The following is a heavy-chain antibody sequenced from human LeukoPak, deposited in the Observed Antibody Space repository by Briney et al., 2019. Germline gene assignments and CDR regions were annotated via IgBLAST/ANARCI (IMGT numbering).Heavy chain of an antibody. J-gene: IGHJ4*02. V-gene: IGHV1-69*05. CDR2: IIPIFGTA. CDR1: GGTFSSYA. D-gene: IGHD3-22*01. CDR3: ARVPALGSSGYIDY. Sequence: SVKVSCKASGGTFSSYAISWVRQAPGRGLEWMGRIIPIFGTADYAQKFQGRVTITTDESTSTAYMELSSLRSEDTAVYYCARVPALGSSGYIDYWGQGTLVTVSS.